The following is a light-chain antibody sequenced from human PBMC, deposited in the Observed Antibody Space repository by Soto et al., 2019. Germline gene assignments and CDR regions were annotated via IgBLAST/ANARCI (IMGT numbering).Light chain of an antibody. CDR1: QSVSSY. J-gene: IGKJ5*01. Sequence: EIVLTQSPATLSLSPGERATLSCRASQSVSSYLAWYQQKPGQAPRLLIYDASNRATGIPARFSGGGSRTDFSRTVISLEPEDFAVYYWQEHSNWPRITFGQVIRREIK. CDR3: QEHSNWPRIT. V-gene: IGKV3-11*01. CDR2: DAS.